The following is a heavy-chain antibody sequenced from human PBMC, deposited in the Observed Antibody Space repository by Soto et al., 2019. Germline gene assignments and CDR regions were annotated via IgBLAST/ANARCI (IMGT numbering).Heavy chain of an antibody. CDR3: ARKVTSSSCYRYYVPFDW. J-gene: IGHJ4*02. Sequence: SSVKVSCKASGGTFSSYAISWVRQAPGQGLEWMGGIIPIFGTANYAQKFQGRVTITADESTSTAYMELSSLRSEDTAVYYCARKVTSSSCYRYYVPFDWRGQGALVTVSS. CDR1: GGTFSSYA. V-gene: IGHV1-69*13. D-gene: IGHD6-13*01. CDR2: IIPIFGTA.